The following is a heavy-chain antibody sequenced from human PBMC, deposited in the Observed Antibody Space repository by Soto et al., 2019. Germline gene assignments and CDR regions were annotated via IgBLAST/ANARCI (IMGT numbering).Heavy chain of an antibody. CDR2: MYAGGST. CDR3: ASLCSGGTCYSGYYYGMDV. CDR1: GFTVSSNH. V-gene: IGHV3-53*01. J-gene: IGHJ6*02. Sequence: EVQLVQSGGGLIQPGGSLRLACAASGFTVSSNHMSWVRQAPGKGLEWVSVMYAGGSTHYADSVKGRFIISSDSSKNTLNLQMNSLRAEDTAVYYCASLCSGGTCYSGYYYGMDVWGQGTTVTVSS. D-gene: IGHD2-15*01.